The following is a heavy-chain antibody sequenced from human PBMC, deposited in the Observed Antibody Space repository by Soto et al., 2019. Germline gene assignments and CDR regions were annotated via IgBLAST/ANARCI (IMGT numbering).Heavy chain of an antibody. D-gene: IGHD4-17*01. CDR3: ARSILEYGDIFDY. CDR1: GGSISSGGYY. CDR2: IYYSGST. J-gene: IGHJ4*02. V-gene: IGHV4-31*03. Sequence: SETLSLTCTVSGGSISSGGYYWSWIRQHPGKGLEWIGYIYYSGSTYYNPSLKSRVTISVDTSKNQFSLKLSSVTAADPAVYYCARSILEYGDIFDYWGQGTLVTVSS.